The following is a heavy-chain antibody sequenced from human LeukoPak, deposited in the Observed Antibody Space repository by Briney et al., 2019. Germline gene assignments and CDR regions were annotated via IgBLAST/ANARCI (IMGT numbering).Heavy chain of an antibody. V-gene: IGHV1-18*01. J-gene: IGHJ4*02. CDR3: ARDRGNYDSSDPLDY. Sequence: ALVKVSCKTSGYTFTTYGISWVRQAPGQGLEWMGWISAYNGNTNYAQKLQGRVTMTTDASTSTAYMELRSLRSDDTAVYYCARDRGNYDSSDPLDYWGQGTLVTVSS. D-gene: IGHD3-22*01. CDR2: ISAYNGNT. CDR1: GYTFTTYG.